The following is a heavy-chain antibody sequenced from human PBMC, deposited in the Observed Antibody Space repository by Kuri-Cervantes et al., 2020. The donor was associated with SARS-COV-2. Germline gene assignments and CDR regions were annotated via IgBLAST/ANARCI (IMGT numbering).Heavy chain of an antibody. V-gene: IGHV4-59*01. CDR3: ARDGGGSWDFDY. CDR1: GGSISSYY. Sequence: GSLRLSCTVSGGSISSYYWSWIRQPPGKGLEWIGYIYYSGSTNYNPSLKSRVTISVDTSKNQFSLKLSSVTAADTAVYYCARDGGGSWDFDYWGQGTLVTVSS. D-gene: IGHD6-13*01. J-gene: IGHJ4*02. CDR2: IYYSGST.